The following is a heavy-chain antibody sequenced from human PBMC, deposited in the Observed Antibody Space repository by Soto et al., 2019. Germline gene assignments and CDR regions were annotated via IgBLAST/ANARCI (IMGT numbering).Heavy chain of an antibody. CDR2: VYYTGGT. J-gene: IGHJ4*02. CDR1: GGSLSSRSNY. Sequence: SETLSLTCTVSGGSLSSRSNYWGWVRRPPGKGLEWIGSVYYTGGTYYNPSLKSRVAISIDMSKNQFSLELSFVTAADTAVYYCARVGTGATVYYFDYWGQGSLVTVSS. CDR3: ARVGTGATVYYFDY. V-gene: IGHV4-39*01. D-gene: IGHD1-7*01.